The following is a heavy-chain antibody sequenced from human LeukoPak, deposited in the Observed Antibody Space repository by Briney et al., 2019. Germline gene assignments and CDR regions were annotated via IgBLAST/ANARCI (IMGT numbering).Heavy chain of an antibody. CDR3: AKNLRGYNYGFDY. Sequence: GESLKVSCKASGYTFSSYDINWVRQATGQGLEWMGWMNPNSGNTGYAQKFQGGVTITKNTSKSTVYMELSSLTSEDTAVYYCAKNLRGYNYGFDYWGQGTLVTVSS. CDR1: GYTFSSYD. CDR2: MNPNSGNT. V-gene: IGHV1-8*03. J-gene: IGHJ4*02. D-gene: IGHD5-18*01.